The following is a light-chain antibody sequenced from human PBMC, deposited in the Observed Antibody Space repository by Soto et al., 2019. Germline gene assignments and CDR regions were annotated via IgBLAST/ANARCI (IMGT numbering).Light chain of an antibody. CDR1: SSNIGASYD. CDR3: SSYGGYNNVV. CDR2: VSX. J-gene: IGLJ1*01. V-gene: IGLV1-40*01. Sequence: SVLTRPPSVSGAPGQRVTISCAGSSSNIGASYDVHWYQQLPGTAPKVVIYVSXXXRPSRVPARFSGSQSGNTASLTVSGLQAEDEGTYYCSSYGGYNNVVFGTGTKVPVL.